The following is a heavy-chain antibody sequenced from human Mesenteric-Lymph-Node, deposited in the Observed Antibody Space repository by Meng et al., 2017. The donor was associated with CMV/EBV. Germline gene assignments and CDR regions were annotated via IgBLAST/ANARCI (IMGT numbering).Heavy chain of an antibody. CDR2: IKSKTDGGTT. V-gene: IGHV3-15*01. CDR1: GLSLSSFG. D-gene: IGHD1-26*01. J-gene: IGHJ4*02. CDR3: TTDTVVGAEL. Sequence: GESLKISCAASGLSLSSFGMHWVRQAPGKGLEWVGRIKSKTDGGTTDYAAPVKGRFTISRDDSKNTLYLQMNSLKTEDTAVYYCTTDTVVGAELWGQGTLVTVS.